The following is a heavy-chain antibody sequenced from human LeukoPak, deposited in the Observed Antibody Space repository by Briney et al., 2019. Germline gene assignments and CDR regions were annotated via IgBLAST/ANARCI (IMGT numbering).Heavy chain of an antibody. D-gene: IGHD2-2*01. CDR2: ITTDSSYI. J-gene: IGHJ4*02. CDR1: GFSFTTYN. V-gene: IGHV3-21*01. Sequence: GGSLRLSCAASGFSFTTYNMNWVRQAPGKGLEWVSSITTDSSYIYYADPVKGRFTISRDNAKNSLYLQMNSLRGEDTAVYYCAKDLAGLVAVPDYFDYWGQGTLVTVSS. CDR3: AKDLAGLVAVPDYFDY.